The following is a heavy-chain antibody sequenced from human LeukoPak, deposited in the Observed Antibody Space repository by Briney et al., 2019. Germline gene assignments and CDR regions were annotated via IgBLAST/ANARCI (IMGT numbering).Heavy chain of an antibody. CDR2: IILILGIA. V-gene: IGHV1-69*02. D-gene: IGHD6-13*01. J-gene: IGHJ4*02. CDR1: GGTFSSYT. CDR3: ARGGSSSWSFDY. Sequence: SVKVSCKASGGTFSSYTISWVRRAPGQGLEWMGRIILILGIANYAQKFQGRVTITADKSTTTASMALSSLSSEDTAVYYCARGGSSSWSFDYWGQGTLVTVSS.